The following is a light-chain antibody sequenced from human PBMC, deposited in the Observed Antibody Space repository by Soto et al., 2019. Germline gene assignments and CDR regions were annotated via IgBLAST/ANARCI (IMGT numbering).Light chain of an antibody. CDR2: DVS. CDR1: SSDVGGYDY. CDR3: SSYTSSNTLVV. V-gene: IGLV2-14*03. Sequence: QSVLTQPASVSGSPGQSITISCTGTSSDVGGYDYVSWYQQHPGKAPKLMIYDVSNRPSGVSNRFSGSKSGNTASLTISGLQAEEEAAYYCSSYTSSNTLVVFGGGTKLTVL. J-gene: IGLJ2*01.